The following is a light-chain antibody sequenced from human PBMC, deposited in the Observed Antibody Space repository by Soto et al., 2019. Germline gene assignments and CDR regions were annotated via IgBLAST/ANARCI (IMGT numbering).Light chain of an antibody. CDR3: QSYDSGILV. V-gene: IGLV6-57*04. J-gene: IGLJ3*02. Sequence: NFMLTQPHSVSESPGKTVTISCTRSSGSIDSNYVQWYQQRPGSAPTTVLYEDHQRPSGVPDRFSGSIGSSSNSASLTISGLKTDDEADYYCQSYDSGILVFGGGTKLTVL. CDR1: SGSIDSNY. CDR2: EDH.